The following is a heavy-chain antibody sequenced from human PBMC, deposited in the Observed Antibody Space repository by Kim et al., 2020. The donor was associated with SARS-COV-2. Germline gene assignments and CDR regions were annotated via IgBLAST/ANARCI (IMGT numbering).Heavy chain of an antibody. Sequence: ASVKVSCKASGYTFTGYYMHWVRQAPGQGLEWMGWINPNSGGTNYAQKFQGWVTMTRDTSISTAYMELSRLRSDDTAVYYCARGPLITMIGQRFDYWGQGTLVTVSS. CDR2: INPNSGGT. CDR1: GYTFTGYY. V-gene: IGHV1-2*04. CDR3: ARGPLITMIGQRFDY. D-gene: IGHD3-22*01. J-gene: IGHJ4*02.